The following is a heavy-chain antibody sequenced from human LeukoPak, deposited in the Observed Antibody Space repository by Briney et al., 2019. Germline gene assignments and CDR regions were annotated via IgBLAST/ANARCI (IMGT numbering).Heavy chain of an antibody. CDR3: ARGGDYYGSGSYYGWFDP. V-gene: IGHV4-34*01. D-gene: IGHD3-10*01. J-gene: IGHJ5*02. CDR1: GGSFSGYY. Sequence: SETLSLTCAVYGGSFSGYYWSWIRQPPGKGLEWIGEINHSGSTNYNPSLKSRVTVSVDTSKNQFSLKLSSVTAADTAVYYCARGGDYYGSGSYYGWFDPWGQGTLVTVSS. CDR2: INHSGST.